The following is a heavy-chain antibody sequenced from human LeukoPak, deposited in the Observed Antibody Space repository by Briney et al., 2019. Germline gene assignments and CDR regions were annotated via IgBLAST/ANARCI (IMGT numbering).Heavy chain of an antibody. CDR2: IYYSGST. J-gene: IGHJ4*02. V-gene: IGHV4-31*11. D-gene: IGHD5-24*01. Sequence: SETLSLTCAVYGGSFSGYYWSWIRQHPGKGLEWIGYIYYSGSTYYNPSLKSRVTISVDTSKNQFSLKLSSVTAADTAVYYCAGERMATHSIDYWGQGTLVTVSS. CDR3: AGERMATHSIDY. CDR1: GGSFSGYY.